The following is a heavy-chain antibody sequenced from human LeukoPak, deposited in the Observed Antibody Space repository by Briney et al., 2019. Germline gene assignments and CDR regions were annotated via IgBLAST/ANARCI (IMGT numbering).Heavy chain of an antibody. CDR2: IYSGGST. Sequence: GGSLRLSCAASGFTVSSNYMSWVRQAPGKGLEWVSVIYSGGSTYYADSVKGRFTISRDNSKNTLYLQMNSLRSEDTAVYYCARGPVDTAMAIDYWGQGTLVTVSS. D-gene: IGHD5-18*01. V-gene: IGHV3-53*05. CDR3: ARGPVDTAMAIDY. CDR1: GFTVSSNY. J-gene: IGHJ4*02.